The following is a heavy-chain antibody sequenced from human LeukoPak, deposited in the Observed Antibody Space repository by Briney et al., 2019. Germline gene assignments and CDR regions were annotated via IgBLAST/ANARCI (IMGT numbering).Heavy chain of an antibody. CDR3: ARVRGSGWYSDY. CDR2: IKQDGSEK. D-gene: IGHD6-19*01. Sequence: GGSLRLSCAASGFTFSSYWMSWVRQAPGKGLEWVANIKQDGSEKYYVDSVKGRFTISRDNAKNSLYLQMDSLRAEDTAVFYCARVRGSGWYSDYWGQGTLVTVSS. V-gene: IGHV3-7*01. CDR1: GFTFSSYW. J-gene: IGHJ4*02.